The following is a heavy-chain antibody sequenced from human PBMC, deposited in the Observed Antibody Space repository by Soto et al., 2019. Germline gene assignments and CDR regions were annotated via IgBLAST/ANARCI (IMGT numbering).Heavy chain of an antibody. CDR2: ISGSGGST. D-gene: IGHD2-21*02. V-gene: IGHV3-23*01. CDR3: AKDLVVTRRVGYAFDI. Sequence: PGGSLRLSCAASGFTFSSYAMSWVRQAPGKGLEWVSAISGSGGSTYYADSVKGRFTISRDNSKNTLYLQMNSLRAEDTAVYYCAKDLVVTRRVGYAFDIWGQGTMVTVSS. CDR1: GFTFSSYA. J-gene: IGHJ3*02.